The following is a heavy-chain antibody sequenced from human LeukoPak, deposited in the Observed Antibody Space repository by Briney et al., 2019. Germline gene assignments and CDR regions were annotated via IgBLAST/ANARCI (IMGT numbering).Heavy chain of an antibody. CDR2: IYHSGST. J-gene: IGHJ4*02. CDR3: ASVLGTPLLNYFDY. V-gene: IGHV4-39*07. CDR1: GGSISSSSDY. D-gene: IGHD2/OR15-2a*01. Sequence: SETLSLTCTVSGGSISSSSDYWGWIRQPPGKGLEWIGTIYHSGSTNYNPSLKSRVTVSVDKSKNQSSLKLSSVTAADTAVYYCASVLGTPLLNYFDYWGQGTLVTVSS.